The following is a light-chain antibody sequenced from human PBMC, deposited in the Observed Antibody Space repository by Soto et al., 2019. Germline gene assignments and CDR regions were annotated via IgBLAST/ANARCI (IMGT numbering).Light chain of an antibody. Sequence: DIQMTQSPSTLSAFVGDRVTITCRASQSISTWLAWYQQKPGEAPKLLIYEGSTLERGVQSRFSGSGSGTDFTLTISSLQPDDFATFYCQQYNTYSRTFGQGTKVQVK. CDR3: QQYNTYSRT. CDR1: QSISTW. J-gene: IGKJ1*01. CDR2: EGS. V-gene: IGKV1-5*03.